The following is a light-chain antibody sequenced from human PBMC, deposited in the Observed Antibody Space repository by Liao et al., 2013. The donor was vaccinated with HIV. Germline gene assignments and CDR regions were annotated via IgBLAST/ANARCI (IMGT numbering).Light chain of an antibody. CDR3: QVWHSYYNIV. Sequence: SYELTQPPSVSVSPGQTATITCSGDKLGDKYASWYQQRPGQSPILVIYQDTKRPSGISDRFSGSNSGNTATLTISRVEAGDEADYYCQVWHSYYNIVFGGGTRLAVL. CDR2: QDT. V-gene: IGLV3-1*01. J-gene: IGLJ3*02. CDR1: KLGDKY.